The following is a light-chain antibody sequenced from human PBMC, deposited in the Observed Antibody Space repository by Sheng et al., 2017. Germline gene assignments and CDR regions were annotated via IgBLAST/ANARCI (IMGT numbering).Light chain of an antibody. CDR3: QQYGSSPTLT. J-gene: IGKJ4*01. CDR2: GSS. Sequence: SVLTQSPGTLSLSPGERATLSCRASHYVGNNYLAWYHQKPGQAPRLLIYGSSDRATGISDRFSGSGSGTDFTLTISRLEPEDFAVYYCQQYGSSPTLTFGGGTKVEIK. V-gene: IGKV3-20*01. CDR1: HYVGNNY.